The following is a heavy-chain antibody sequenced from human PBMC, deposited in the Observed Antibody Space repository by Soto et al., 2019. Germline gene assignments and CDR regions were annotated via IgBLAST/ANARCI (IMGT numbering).Heavy chain of an antibody. Sequence: PSETLSLTCAVSGYSISSGYYCGWIRQPPGKGLEWIGSIYHSGSTYYNPYLKSRVTISVDTSKNQFSLKLSSVTAADTAVYYCARGSGHFDYWGQGTLVTVSS. CDR3: ARGSGHFDY. V-gene: IGHV4-38-2*01. CDR1: GYSISSGYY. CDR2: IYHSGST. J-gene: IGHJ4*02.